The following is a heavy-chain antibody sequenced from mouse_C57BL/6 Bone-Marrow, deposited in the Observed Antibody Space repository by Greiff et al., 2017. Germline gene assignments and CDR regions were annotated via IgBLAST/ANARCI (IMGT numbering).Heavy chain of an antibody. V-gene: IGHV5-15*01. CDR1: GFTFSDYG. CDR2: IRNLAYSI. CDR3: ARWDYGSSDAMDY. J-gene: IGHJ4*01. D-gene: IGHD1-1*01. Sequence: DVQLVESGGGLVQPGGSLKLSCAASGFTFSDYGMAWVRQAPRKGPEWVAFIRNLAYSIYYADTVTGRFTISRENAKNTLYLVMSSLRSEDTAMYYCARWDYGSSDAMDYWGQGTSVTVSS.